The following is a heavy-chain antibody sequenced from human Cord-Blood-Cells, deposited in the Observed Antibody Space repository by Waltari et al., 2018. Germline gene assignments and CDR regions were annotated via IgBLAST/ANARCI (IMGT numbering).Heavy chain of an antibody. CDR1: GYTLTGYY. V-gene: IGHV1-2*04. Sequence: QVQLVQSGAAVKKTGATVKVSCKASGYTLTGYYTHWVRQAPGQGLEWMGWINPNSGGTNYAQKFQGWVTMTRDTSISTAYMELSRLRSDDTAVYYCARESYCTNGVCYDYWGQGTLVTVSS. D-gene: IGHD2-8*01. CDR2: INPNSGGT. CDR3: ARESYCTNGVCYDY. J-gene: IGHJ4*02.